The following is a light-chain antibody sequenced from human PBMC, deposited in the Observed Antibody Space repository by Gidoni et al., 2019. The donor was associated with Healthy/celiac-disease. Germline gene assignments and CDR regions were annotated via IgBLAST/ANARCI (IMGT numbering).Light chain of an antibody. CDR1: ALPKQY. Sequence: SYELTQTPSVSGSPGKTARITCSGDALPKQYAYWYQQKPGQAPVLVIYKDSERPSGIPERFSGSSSGTALTLTISGVRAEDEADYYCQSADSSGSVVFGGGTKLTVV. CDR3: QSADSSGSVV. J-gene: IGLJ2*01. CDR2: KDS. V-gene: IGLV3-25*03.